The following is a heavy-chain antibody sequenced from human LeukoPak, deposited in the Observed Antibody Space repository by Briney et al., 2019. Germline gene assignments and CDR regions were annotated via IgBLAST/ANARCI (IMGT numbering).Heavy chain of an antibody. V-gene: IGHV3-30*01. CDR3: ARDARAERGYYFDY. Sequence: GGSLRLSCAASGFTFSSYAMHWVRQAPGKGLEWVAVISYDGSNKYYADPVKGRFTISRDNSKNTLYLQMNSLRAEDTAVYYCARDARAERGYYFDYWGQGTLVTVSS. CDR2: ISYDGSNK. J-gene: IGHJ4*02. D-gene: IGHD3-16*01. CDR1: GFTFSSYA.